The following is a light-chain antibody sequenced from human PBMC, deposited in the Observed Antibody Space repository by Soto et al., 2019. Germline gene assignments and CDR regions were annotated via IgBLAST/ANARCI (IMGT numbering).Light chain of an antibody. CDR1: QSVSSGY. J-gene: IGKJ1*01. CDR3: QQYARSPPT. CDR2: HAS. V-gene: IGKV3-20*01. Sequence: EIVLTQSPGTMSLSPGERATLPCRASQSVSSGYLARYQQKPGQAPRLLIYHASSRATGIPDRFSGSGSGRDFTLTISRMEPEDFAVYYCQQYARSPPTFGQGTKVDIK.